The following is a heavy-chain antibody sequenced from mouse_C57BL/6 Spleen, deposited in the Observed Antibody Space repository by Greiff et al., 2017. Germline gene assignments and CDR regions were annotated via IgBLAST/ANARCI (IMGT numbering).Heavy chain of an antibody. CDR1: GFTFSDYY. D-gene: IGHD2-5*01. CDR2: INYDGSST. CDR3: ARGGYSNPYAMDY. V-gene: IGHV5-16*01. Sequence: EVKLMESEGGLVQPGSSMKLSCTASGFTFSDYYMAWVRQVPEKGLEWVANINYDGSSTYYLDSLKSRFIISRDNAKNIRYLQMSSLKSEDTATYYCARGGYSNPYAMDYWGQGTSVTVSS. J-gene: IGHJ4*01.